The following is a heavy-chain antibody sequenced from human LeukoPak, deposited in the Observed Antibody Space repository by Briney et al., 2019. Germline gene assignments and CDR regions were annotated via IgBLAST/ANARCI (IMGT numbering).Heavy chain of an antibody. CDR2: IYHSGST. D-gene: IGHD1-26*01. CDR3: ARHFNGEWELLENAFDI. V-gene: IGHV4-38-2*01. Sequence: SETLSLTCAVSGYSISSGYYWGWIRHPPGKGLEWSGSIYHSGSTYYNPSLKSRVTISVDTSKNQFSLKLSSVTAADTAVYYCARHFNGEWELLENAFDIWGQGTMVTVSS. J-gene: IGHJ3*02. CDR1: GYSISSGYY.